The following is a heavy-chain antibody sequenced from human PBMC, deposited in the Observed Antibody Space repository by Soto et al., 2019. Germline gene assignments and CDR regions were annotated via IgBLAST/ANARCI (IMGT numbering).Heavy chain of an antibody. CDR2: IRTKPNNYAT. D-gene: IGHD4-17*01. J-gene: IGHJ3*01. CDR3: ARLFAYGDAFNV. Sequence: EVHLVESGGGLVQPGGSLKLSCAASGFTFSGSAMHWVRQASGKGLEWVGHIRTKPNNYATAYSASVKGRFTISRDDSQSTAYLQMSSLQYGDSAIYYCARLFAYGDAFNVWGQGTVVIVSS. CDR1: GFTFSGSA. V-gene: IGHV3-73*01.